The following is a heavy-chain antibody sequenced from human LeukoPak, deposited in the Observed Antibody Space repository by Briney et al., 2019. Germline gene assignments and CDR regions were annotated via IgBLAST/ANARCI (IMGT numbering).Heavy chain of an antibody. CDR3: AKEHDSSGYYQYYFDY. Sequence: PGGSLRLSCAASGFTGSSYAMSLVRQAAGKGLEWVSAISGSGGSTYYADSVKGRFTISRDNSKNTLYLQMDSLRAGDTAVYYCAKEHDSSGYYQYYFDYWGQGTLVTVSS. J-gene: IGHJ4*02. V-gene: IGHV3-23*01. CDR2: ISGSGGST. CDR1: GFTGSSYA. D-gene: IGHD3-22*01.